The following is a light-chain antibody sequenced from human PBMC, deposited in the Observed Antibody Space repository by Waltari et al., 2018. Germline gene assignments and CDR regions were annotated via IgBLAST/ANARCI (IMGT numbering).Light chain of an antibody. Sequence: SLELTQPPSVSVSPGQTASIPCSGHRLADQFVCWYQQKPGQSPLLVIYKDSKRPSEIPERYSGSNSGNTATLTISGTQAVDEADYYCQAWDSNTHVVFGGGTKLTVL. V-gene: IGLV3-1*01. CDR3: QAWDSNTHVV. CDR1: RLADQF. CDR2: KDS. J-gene: IGLJ2*01.